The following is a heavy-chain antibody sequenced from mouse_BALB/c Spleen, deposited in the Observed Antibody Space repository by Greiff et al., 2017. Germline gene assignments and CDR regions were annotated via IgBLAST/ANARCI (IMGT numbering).Heavy chain of an antibody. CDR2: IYPGNSDT. CDR1: GYTFTSYW. CDR3: TTTATFSVFDY. V-gene: IGHV1-5*01. D-gene: IGHD1-2*01. Sequence: VQLQQSGTVLARPGASVKMSCKASGYTFTSYWMHWVKQRPGQGLEWIGAIYPGNSDTSYNQKFKGKAKLTAVTSTSTAYMELSSLTNEDSAVYYCTTTATFSVFDYWGQGTTLTVSS. J-gene: IGHJ2*01.